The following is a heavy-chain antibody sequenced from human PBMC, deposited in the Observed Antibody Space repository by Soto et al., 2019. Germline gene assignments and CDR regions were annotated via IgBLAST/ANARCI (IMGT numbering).Heavy chain of an antibody. CDR2: INPAGSVT. V-gene: IGHV1-46*01. Sequence: ASVKVSCKASGXSFINHYGHWVRQAPGQGPEWMGVINPAGSVTVYALKLQDRVTVTRDTSTSTVYMELNSLTSEDTAIYYCTRDRPGPQHYFDYWGLGNMVTVSS. CDR1: GXSFINHY. CDR3: TRDRPGPQHYFDY. D-gene: IGHD6-6*01. J-gene: IGHJ4*02.